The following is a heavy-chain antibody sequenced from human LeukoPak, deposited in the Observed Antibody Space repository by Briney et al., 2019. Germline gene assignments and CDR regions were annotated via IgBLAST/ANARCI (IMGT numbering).Heavy chain of an antibody. Sequence: GASVKVSCKASGHTFTGYYMHWVRQAPGQGLEWMGWINPNSGGTNYAQKFHGRVTMTRDTSISTAYMELRRLRSDDTAVYYCARGAHYHDSSQGYDYWGQGTLVTVSS. V-gene: IGHV1-2*02. CDR1: GHTFTGYY. D-gene: IGHD3-22*01. CDR3: ARGAHYHDSSQGYDY. J-gene: IGHJ4*02. CDR2: INPNSGGT.